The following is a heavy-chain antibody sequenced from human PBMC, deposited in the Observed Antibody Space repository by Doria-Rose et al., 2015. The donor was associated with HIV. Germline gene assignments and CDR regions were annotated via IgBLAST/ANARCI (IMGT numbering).Heavy chain of an antibody. J-gene: IGHJ4*02. CDR2: ILSDDER. Sequence: QITLKESGPVLVKPTETLTLTCTVSGVSLSSPGMGVSWIRQPPGKALEWLANILSDDERSYKTSLKSRITISRGTSKSQVVLTMTDMDPVDTATYYCARIKSSRWYHKYYFDFWGQGTLVIVSA. CDR3: ARIKSSRWYHKYYFDF. V-gene: IGHV2-26*01. CDR1: GVSLSSPGMG. D-gene: IGHD6-13*01.